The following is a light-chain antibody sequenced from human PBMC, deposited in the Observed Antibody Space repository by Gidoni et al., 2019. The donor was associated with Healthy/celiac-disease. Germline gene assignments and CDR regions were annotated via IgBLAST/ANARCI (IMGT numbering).Light chain of an antibody. V-gene: IGKV1-39*01. CDR1: QSISSY. CDR3: QQSYSTLMYT. J-gene: IGKJ2*01. CDR2: AAS. Sequence: DIQMTQSPSSLSASVGDRVTITCRASQSISSYLNCYQQKPGKAAKILIYAASSLQSGVPSRFIGSGSGADFTLTISSLQPEDFATYYCQQSYSTLMYTFGQGTKLEIK.